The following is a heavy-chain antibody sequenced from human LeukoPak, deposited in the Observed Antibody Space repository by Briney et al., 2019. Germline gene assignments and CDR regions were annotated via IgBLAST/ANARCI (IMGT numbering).Heavy chain of an antibody. J-gene: IGHJ6*03. CDR2: INSDGSST. CDR1: GFTFSSYW. D-gene: IGHD3-10*01. V-gene: IGHV3-74*01. Sequence: GGSLRLSCAASGFTFSSYWMHWVRQAPGEGVVWVSRINSDGSSTSYADSVKGRFTICRDNAKNTLYLQMNSLRAEDTAVYYCARDPGSITMVRGVRVWYYYMDVWGKGTTVTISS. CDR3: ARDPGSITMVRGVRVWYYYMDV.